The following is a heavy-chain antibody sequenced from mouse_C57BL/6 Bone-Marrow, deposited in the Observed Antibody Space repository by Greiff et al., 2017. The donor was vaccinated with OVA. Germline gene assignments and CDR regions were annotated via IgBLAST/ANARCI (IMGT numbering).Heavy chain of an antibody. Sequence: QVQLKQSGAELVRPGTSVKVSCKASGYAFTNYLIEWVKQRPGQGLEWIGVINPGSGGTNYNEKFKGKATLTADKSSSTAYMQLSSLTSEDSAVYFCARGATRYFDVWGTGTTVTVSS. V-gene: IGHV1-54*01. CDR2: INPGSGGT. J-gene: IGHJ1*03. CDR1: GYAFTNYL. D-gene: IGHD3-1*01. CDR3: ARGATRYFDV.